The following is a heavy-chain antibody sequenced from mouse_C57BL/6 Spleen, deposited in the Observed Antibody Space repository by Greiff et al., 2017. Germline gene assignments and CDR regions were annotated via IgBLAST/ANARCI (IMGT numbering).Heavy chain of an antibody. D-gene: IGHD2-4*01. CDR3: ARGDYDPWDAMDY. V-gene: IGHV1-64*01. CDR1: GYTFTSYW. J-gene: IGHJ4*01. CDR2: IHPNSGST. Sequence: QVQLQQPGAELVKPGASVKLSCKASGYTFTSYWMHWVKQRPGQGLEWIGMIHPNSGSTNYNEKFKSKATLTVDKSSSTAYMQLSSLTSEDSAVXYCARGDYDPWDAMDYWGQGTSVTVSS.